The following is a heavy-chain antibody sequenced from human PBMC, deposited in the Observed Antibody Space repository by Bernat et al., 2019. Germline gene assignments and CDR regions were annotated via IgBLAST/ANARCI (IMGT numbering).Heavy chain of an antibody. CDR3: ARLGLDSSGYYYFDY. CDR2: ISAYNGNT. J-gene: IGHJ4*02. Sequence: AVNTTRAPVTASSKASGYTFTSYGISWVRQAPGQGLEWMGWISAYNGNTNYAQKLQGRVTMTTDTSTSTAYMELRSLRSDDTAVYYCARLGLDSSGYYYFDYWGQGTL. D-gene: IGHD3-22*01. CDR1: GYTFTSYG. V-gene: IGHV1-18*01.